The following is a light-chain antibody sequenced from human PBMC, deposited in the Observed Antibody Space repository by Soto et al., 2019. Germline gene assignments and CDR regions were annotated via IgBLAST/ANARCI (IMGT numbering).Light chain of an antibody. Sequence: SVLTQPASVSGSPGQSITISCTGTNSDVGGNNYVSWYQHHPGKAPKLIIYEVTNRPSGISNRFSGSKSGTTASLTISGLQTEDEAEYYCTSYTSSSTYVFGTGTKVTVL. CDR1: NSDVGGNNY. V-gene: IGLV2-14*01. J-gene: IGLJ1*01. CDR3: TSYTSSSTYV. CDR2: EVT.